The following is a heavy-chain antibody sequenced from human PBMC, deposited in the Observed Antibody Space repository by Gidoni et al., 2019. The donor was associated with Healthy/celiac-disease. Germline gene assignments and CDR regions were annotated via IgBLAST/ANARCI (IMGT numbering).Heavy chain of an antibody. CDR1: GFTFSDYY. CDR3: AREGPSGYSQIDY. CDR2: ISSSSSYT. V-gene: IGHV3-11*06. J-gene: IGHJ4*02. Sequence: QVQLVESGGGLVKPGGSLRLYCAATGFTFSDYYMSWIRQAPGKGLEWVSYISSSSSYTNYADSVKGRFTISRDNAKNSLYLQMNSLRAEDTAVYYCAREGPSGYSQIDYWGQGTLVTVSS. D-gene: IGHD3-3*01.